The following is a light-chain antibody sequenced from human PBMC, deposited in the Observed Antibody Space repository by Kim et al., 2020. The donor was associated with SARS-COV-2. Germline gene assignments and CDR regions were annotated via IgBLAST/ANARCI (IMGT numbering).Light chain of an antibody. CDR1: RGLDIN. J-gene: IGKJ5*01. V-gene: IGKV3-15*01. CDR3: QQYNNWPTIT. CDR2: AAS. Sequence: PPGKRATPSCRASRGLDINLSCCQHRPGPAPRLLIYAASIAATVIPSRFCGSGSGTDFTLTISSLRSEDFAVYYCQQYNNWPTITFGHRTRLEIK.